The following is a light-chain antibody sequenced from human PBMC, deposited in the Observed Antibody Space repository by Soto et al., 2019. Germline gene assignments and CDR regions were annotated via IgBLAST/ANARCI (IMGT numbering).Light chain of an antibody. V-gene: IGKV1-5*03. CDR2: KAS. J-gene: IGKJ1*01. CDR1: QSISSW. CDR3: QQYNRYWT. Sequence: DIQMTQSPSTLSASVGDRVTITCRASQSISSWLAWYQQKPGKAPKLLIYKASSLESGVPSRFSGSGSGTECTLTISGLQPDDFATYYCQQYNRYWTFGQGTRVEIK.